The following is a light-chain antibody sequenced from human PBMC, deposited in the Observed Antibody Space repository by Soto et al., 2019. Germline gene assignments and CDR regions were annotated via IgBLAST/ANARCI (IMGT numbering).Light chain of an antibody. CDR1: SSDVGGYNL. V-gene: IGLV2-23*01. CDR3: CSYAGSSTLV. Sequence: QSALTQPASVSGSPGQSITISCTGTSSDVGGYNLVSWYQQQPDKAPKLMIFDGNLRHSGVSNRYSGSKFGNTASLTISGLQAEDEGDYYFCSYAGSSTLVFGTGTKVTVL. J-gene: IGLJ1*01. CDR2: DGN.